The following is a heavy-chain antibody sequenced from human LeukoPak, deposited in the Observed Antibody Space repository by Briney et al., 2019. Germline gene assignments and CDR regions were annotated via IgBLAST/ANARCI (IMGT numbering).Heavy chain of an antibody. D-gene: IGHD3-10*01. CDR3: ARSGGLPDY. J-gene: IGHJ4*02. CDR2: IYYSGST. V-gene: IGHV4-59*01. CDR1: GDSIGSFY. Sequence: SQTLSLTCTVSGDSIGSFYWSWIRQPPGQGLEWIGWIYYSGSTSYNPSLKSRVTISVDTSKNQFSLKLSSVTAADTAVYYCARSGGLPDYWGQGTLVTVSS.